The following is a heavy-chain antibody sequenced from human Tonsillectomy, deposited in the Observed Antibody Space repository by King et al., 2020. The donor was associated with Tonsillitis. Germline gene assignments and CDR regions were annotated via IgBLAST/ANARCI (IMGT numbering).Heavy chain of an antibody. CDR3: ARHTYYGDHGGQKYYFAY. D-gene: IGHD4-17*01. CDR1: GGSISSSSYY. Sequence: VQLQESGPGLVKPSETLSLTCSVSGGSISSSSYYWGWIRQPPGKGLEWIGSIYYSGSTYYNPSPKSRVTISVDTSRNHFSLKLSSVTAADTAVYYCARHTYYGDHGGQKYYFAYWGQGTLVTVSS. CDR2: IYYSGST. J-gene: IGHJ4*02. V-gene: IGHV4-39*01.